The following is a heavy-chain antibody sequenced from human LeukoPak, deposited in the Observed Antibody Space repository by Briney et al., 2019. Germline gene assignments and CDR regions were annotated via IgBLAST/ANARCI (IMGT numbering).Heavy chain of an antibody. Sequence: LTGGSLRLSCAASGFTFSNCGMHWVRQAPGKGLEWVAFIKNDGTSKFIQEDGSNKDLHSVKGRITISRDNSKSMLYLQVDSLRADDTAVYYCAKDPGQSVRGYYMELWGKGTTVTVSS. CDR3: AKDPGQSVRGYYMEL. CDR1: GFTFSNCG. D-gene: IGHD3-10*01. CDR2: IKNDGTSK. V-gene: IGHV3-30*02. J-gene: IGHJ6*03.